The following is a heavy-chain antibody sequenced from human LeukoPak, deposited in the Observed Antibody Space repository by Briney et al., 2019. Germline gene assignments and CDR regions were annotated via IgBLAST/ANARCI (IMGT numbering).Heavy chain of an antibody. Sequence: GGSLRLSRAASGFNFSNYGMHWVRQAPGKGLEWVAVIWYDGSNKYYADSVKGRFTISSDNSKNTRYLQMNSLRPEDTAVYYCAKVGSGYDCLGAFDIWGQGTRVTVS. J-gene: IGHJ3*02. D-gene: IGHD5-12*01. CDR3: AKVGSGYDCLGAFDI. V-gene: IGHV3-33*06. CDR2: IWYDGSNK. CDR1: GFNFSNYG.